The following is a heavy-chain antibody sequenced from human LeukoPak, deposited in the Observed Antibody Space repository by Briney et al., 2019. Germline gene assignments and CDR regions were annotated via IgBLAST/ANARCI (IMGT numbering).Heavy chain of an antibody. V-gene: IGHV4-59*01. Sequence: SETLSLTCTVSRGSISSYYWSWIRQPPGKGLEWIGYIYYSGSTNYNPSLKSRVTISVDTSKNQFSLKLSSVTAADTAVYYCASTVVISHTEYFQDWGQGTLVTVSS. CDR2: IYYSGST. CDR3: ASTVVISHTEYFQD. CDR1: RGSISSYY. D-gene: IGHD4-23*01. J-gene: IGHJ1*01.